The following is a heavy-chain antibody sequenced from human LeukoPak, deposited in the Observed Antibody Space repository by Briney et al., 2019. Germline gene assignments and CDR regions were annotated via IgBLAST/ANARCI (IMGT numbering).Heavy chain of an antibody. D-gene: IGHD3-9*01. Sequence: GGSLRLSCAASGFTFSDYYMSWIRQVPGKGLEWVSYIGRSGTTIHYADSVKGRFTISWDNAKKSLYLQMNSLRAEDTAVYYCARSGKIYFDWLLDYWGQGTLVTVSS. CDR1: GFTFSDYY. V-gene: IGHV3-11*04. J-gene: IGHJ4*02. CDR2: IGRSGTTI. CDR3: ARSGKIYFDWLLDY.